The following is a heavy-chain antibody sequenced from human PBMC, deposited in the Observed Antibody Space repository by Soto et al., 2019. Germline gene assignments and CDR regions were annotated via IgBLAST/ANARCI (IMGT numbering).Heavy chain of an antibody. CDR3: GRGGYNDY. Sequence: QVQLVQSGPEVKKPGASVKVSCKASGYTFNSHYGFSWVRQAPGQGLEWMGWISSYDGNRVYAQKLQDRVTMTTDTSTSTAYMELRSLRSDDTAVYYCGRGGYNDYWGKGTLVTVSS. CDR1: GYTFNSHYG. V-gene: IGHV1-18*04. D-gene: IGHD5-12*01. CDR2: ISSYDGNR. J-gene: IGHJ4*02.